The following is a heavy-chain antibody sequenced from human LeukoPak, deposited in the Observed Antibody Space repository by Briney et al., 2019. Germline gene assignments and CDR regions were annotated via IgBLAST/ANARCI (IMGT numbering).Heavy chain of an antibody. CDR3: ARGALLWFGDHKGPWFDP. V-gene: IGHV4-34*01. D-gene: IGHD3-10*01. J-gene: IGHJ5*02. Sequence: SETLSLTCAVYGGSFSGYCWSWIRQPPGKGLEWIGEINHSGSTNYNPSLKSRVTISVDTSKNQFSLKLSSVTAADTAVYYCARGALLWFGDHKGPWFDPWGQGTLVTVSS. CDR1: GGSFSGYC. CDR2: INHSGST.